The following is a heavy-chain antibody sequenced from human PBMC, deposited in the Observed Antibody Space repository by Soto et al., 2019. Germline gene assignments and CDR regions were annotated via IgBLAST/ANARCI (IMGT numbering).Heavy chain of an antibody. CDR2: MHYSGST. CDR1: GGSISSYY. Sequence: QVQLQESGPGLVKPSETLSLTCTVSGGSISSYYWSWIRQPPGKGLEWIGYMHYSGSTNSNPSLKSGVTIPVDTSKNQFSLKLSSVTAAATAVYYCARDPPTMVRGDGWFDPSGQGTLVTVSS. CDR3: ARDPPTMVRGDGWFDP. D-gene: IGHD3-10*01. J-gene: IGHJ5*02. V-gene: IGHV4-59*01.